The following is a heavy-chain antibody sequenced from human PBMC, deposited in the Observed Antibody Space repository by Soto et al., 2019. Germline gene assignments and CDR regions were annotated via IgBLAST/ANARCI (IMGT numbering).Heavy chain of an antibody. CDR1: GFTFSSYA. V-gene: IGHV3-23*01. J-gene: IGHJ6*03. Sequence: GGSLRLSCAASGFTFSSYAMSWVRQAPGKGLEWVSAISGSGGSTYYADSVKGRFTISRDNSKNTLYLQMNSLRAEDTAVYYCAKDGEDDYGDYDSRAQGYYYYYYMDVWGKGTTVTVSS. CDR3: AKDGEDDYGDYDSRAQGYYYYYYMDV. CDR2: ISGSGGST. D-gene: IGHD4-17*01.